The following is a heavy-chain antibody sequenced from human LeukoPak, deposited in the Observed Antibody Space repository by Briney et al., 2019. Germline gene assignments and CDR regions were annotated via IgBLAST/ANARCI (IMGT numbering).Heavy chain of an antibody. Sequence: GGSLRLSCAASGFTLSSYWMRWVLQAPGKGLVWVSRINSDGRSTSYADSVKGRFTISRDNAKNTLYLQMNSLRAEDTAVYYCARRGGYGMNYWGQGTLVTVSS. CDR1: GFTLSSYW. V-gene: IGHV3-74*01. CDR3: ARRGGYGMNY. D-gene: IGHD6-25*01. J-gene: IGHJ4*02. CDR2: INSDGRST.